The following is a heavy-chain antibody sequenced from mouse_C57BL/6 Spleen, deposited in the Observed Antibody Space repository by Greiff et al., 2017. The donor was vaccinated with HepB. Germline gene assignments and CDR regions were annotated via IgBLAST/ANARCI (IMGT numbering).Heavy chain of an antibody. CDR1: GFTFSDYG. CDR3: ARDDYDVFAY. Sequence: VESGGGLVKPGGSLKLSCAASGFTFSDYGMHWVRQAPEKGLEWVAYISSGSSTIYYADTVKGRFTISRYNAKNTLFLQMTSLRSEDTAMYYCARDDYDVFAYWGQGTLVTVSA. D-gene: IGHD2-4*01. J-gene: IGHJ3*01. CDR2: ISSGSSTI. V-gene: IGHV5-17*01.